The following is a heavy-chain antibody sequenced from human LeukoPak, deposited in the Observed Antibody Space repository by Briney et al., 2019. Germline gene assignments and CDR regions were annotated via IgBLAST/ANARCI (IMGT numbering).Heavy chain of an antibody. J-gene: IGHJ4*02. CDR1: GYTFTSYG. CDR2: INPNSGGT. CDR3: TRGSYYDSSGYSGVRLFDY. V-gene: IGHV1-2*02. Sequence: ASVKVSCKASGYTFTSYGISWVRQAPGQGLEWMGWINPNSGGTNYAQKFQGRVTMTSDTSISTAYMELSRLRSDDTALYYCTRGSYYDSSGYSGVRLFDYWGQGTPVTVPS. D-gene: IGHD3-22*01.